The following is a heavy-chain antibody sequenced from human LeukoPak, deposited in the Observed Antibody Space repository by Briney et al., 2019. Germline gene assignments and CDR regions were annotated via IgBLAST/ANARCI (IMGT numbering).Heavy chain of an antibody. Sequence: GGSLRLSCAASGFTFSNAWMSWVRQAPGKGLEWVGFIRSKAYGGTTDYAASVKGRFTISRDDSKSIAYLQMNSLKTEDTAVYYCTRAPGYSYGYYHFDYWGQGTLVTVSS. J-gene: IGHJ4*02. D-gene: IGHD5-18*01. CDR3: TRAPGYSYGYYHFDY. CDR2: IRSKAYGGTT. CDR1: GFTFSNAW. V-gene: IGHV3-49*04.